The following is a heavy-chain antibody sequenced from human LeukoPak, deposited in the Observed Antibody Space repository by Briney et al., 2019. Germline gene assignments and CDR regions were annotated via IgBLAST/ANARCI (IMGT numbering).Heavy chain of an antibody. CDR3: ARTDPNYDILTGPPFDY. D-gene: IGHD3-9*01. J-gene: IGHJ4*02. CDR2: IGTAGDT. CDR1: GFTFSSYD. Sequence: GGSLRLSCAASGFTFSSYDMHWVRQATGKGLEWVSAIGTAGDTYYPGSVKGRFTISRENAKNSLYLQMNSLRAGDTAVYYCARTDPNYDILTGPPFDYWGQGTLVTVSS. V-gene: IGHV3-13*01.